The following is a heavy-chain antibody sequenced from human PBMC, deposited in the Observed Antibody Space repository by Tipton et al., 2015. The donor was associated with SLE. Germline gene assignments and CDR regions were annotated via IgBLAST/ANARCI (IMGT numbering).Heavy chain of an antibody. CDR1: GYTFTSYG. J-gene: IGHJ4*02. V-gene: IGHV1-24*01. CDR2: FDPEDGET. D-gene: IGHD3-22*01. Sequence: QLVQSGAEVKKPGASVKVSCKASGYTFTSYGISWVRQAPGKGLEWMGGFDPEDGETIYAQKFQGRVTMTEDTSTDTAYMELSSLRSEDTAVYYCATDYTGYDSSGSLDYWGQGTLVTVSS. CDR3: ATDYTGYDSSGSLDY.